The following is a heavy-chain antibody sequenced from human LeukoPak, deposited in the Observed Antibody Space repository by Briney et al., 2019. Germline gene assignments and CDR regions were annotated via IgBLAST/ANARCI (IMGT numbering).Heavy chain of an antibody. CDR1: GYTFTGYY. J-gene: IGHJ6*02. Sequence: GASAKVSCKASGYTFTGYYMHWVRQAPGQGLEWMGRINPNSGGTNYAQKFQGRVTMTRDTSISTAYMELSRLRSDDTAVYYCARGGYDFVYYYYGMDVWGQGTTVTVSS. CDR3: ARGGYDFVYYYYGMDV. D-gene: IGHD3-3*01. V-gene: IGHV1-2*06. CDR2: INPNSGGT.